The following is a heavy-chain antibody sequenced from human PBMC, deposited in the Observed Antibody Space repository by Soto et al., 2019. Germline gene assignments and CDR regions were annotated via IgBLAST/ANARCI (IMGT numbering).Heavy chain of an antibody. CDR3: ARLADKFCSSTSCYEVDFDYYYYGMDV. CDR2: ISAYNGNT. CDR1: GYTFTSYG. V-gene: IGHV1-18*01. Sequence: ASVKVSCKASGYTFTSYGISWVRQAPGQGLEWMGWISAYNGNTNYAQKLQGRVTMTTDTSTSTAYMELRSLRSDDTAVYYCARLADKFCSSTSCYEVDFDYYYYGMDVWGQGTTVTVSS. J-gene: IGHJ6*02. D-gene: IGHD2-2*01.